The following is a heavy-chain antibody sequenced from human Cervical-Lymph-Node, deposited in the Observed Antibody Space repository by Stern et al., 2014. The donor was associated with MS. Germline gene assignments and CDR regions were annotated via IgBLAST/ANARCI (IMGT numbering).Heavy chain of an antibody. CDR3: ARDHMCREYSSSCCYFDY. D-gene: IGHD6-13*01. Sequence: QVQLVQSGAEVKKPGASVKVSCKASGYTFSNYAMHWVRQAPGQRLEWMGWINAGNGDTKYSQKFQGRVTITRDTSASTAYMDLSSLRSEDAAVYYCARDHMCREYSSSCCYFDYWGQGTLVTVSS. J-gene: IGHJ4*02. V-gene: IGHV1-3*01. CDR1: GYTFSNYA. CDR2: INAGNGDT.